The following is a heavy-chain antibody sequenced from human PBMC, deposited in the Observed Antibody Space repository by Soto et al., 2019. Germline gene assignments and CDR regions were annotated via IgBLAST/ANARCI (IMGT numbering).Heavy chain of an antibody. CDR2: IWYDGSNK. V-gene: IGHV3-33*01. J-gene: IGHJ6*02. D-gene: IGHD6-6*01. CDR3: ARDPLSSAYYYGMDV. CDR1: GFTFSSYG. Sequence: GSLRLSCAASGFTFSSYGMHWVRQAPGKGLEWVAVIWYDGSNKYYADSVKGRFTISRDNSKNTLYLQMNSLRAEDTAVYYCARDPLSSAYYYGMDVWGQGTTVTVSS.